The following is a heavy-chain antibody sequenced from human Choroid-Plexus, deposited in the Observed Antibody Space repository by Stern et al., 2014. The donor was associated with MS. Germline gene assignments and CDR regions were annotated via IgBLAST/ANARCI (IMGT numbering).Heavy chain of an antibody. CDR1: GGPISSSSYY. CDR3: ASWVGARRRRFDY. D-gene: IGHD1-26*01. J-gene: IGHJ4*02. V-gene: IGHV4-39*01. Sequence: QLQESGPGLVKPSETLSLTCTVSGGPISSSSYYWGWIRQPPGKGLEWIGTIHYTGSTHYNPSLKSRVTFSVGTSRHQFSLKLGFVTAADTAVYYCASWVGARRRRFDYWGQGTLVTVSS. CDR2: IHYTGST.